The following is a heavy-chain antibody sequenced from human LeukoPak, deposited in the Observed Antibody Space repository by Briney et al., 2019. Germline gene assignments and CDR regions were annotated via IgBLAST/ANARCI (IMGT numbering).Heavy chain of an antibody. D-gene: IGHD2-2*01. J-gene: IGHJ4*02. CDR3: ARIGYCSSTSCYPNDY. CDR2: IKQDGSEK. V-gene: IGHV3-7*01. CDR1: GFIFSSYW. Sequence: PGGSLRLSCAASGFIFSSYWMSWVRQAPGKGLEWVANIKQDGSEKYYVDSVKGRFTISRDNAKNSLYLQMNSLRAEDTAVYYCARIGYCSSTSCYPNDYWGQGTLVTVSS.